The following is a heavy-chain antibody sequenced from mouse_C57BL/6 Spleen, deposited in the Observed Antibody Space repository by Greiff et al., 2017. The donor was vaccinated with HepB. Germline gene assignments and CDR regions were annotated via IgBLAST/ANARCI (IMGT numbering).Heavy chain of an antibody. CDR3: TRSEVYYDYDGVFAY. CDR1: GYTFTDYE. Sequence: VQLQQSGAELVRPGASVTLSCKASGYTFTDYEMHWVKQTPVHGLEWIGAIDPETGGTAYNQKFKGKAILTADKSSSTAYMELRSLTSEDSAVYYCTRSEVYYDYDGVFAYWGQGTLVTVSA. D-gene: IGHD2-4*01. J-gene: IGHJ3*01. V-gene: IGHV1-15*01. CDR2: IDPETGGT.